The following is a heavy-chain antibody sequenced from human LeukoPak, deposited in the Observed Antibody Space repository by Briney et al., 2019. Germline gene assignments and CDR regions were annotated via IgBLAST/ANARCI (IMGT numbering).Heavy chain of an antibody. CDR2: MNPNSGNT. CDR3: SRVSVTGIRWFDP. D-gene: IGHD7-27*01. Sequence: ASVKVSCKASGYTFTSYDINWVRQATGQGLEWMGWMNPNSGNTGYAQKFQGRVTITRNTSISTAYMELGSLRSEDTAVYYWSRVSVTGIRWFDPWGQGTLVTVSS. CDR1: GYTFTSYD. J-gene: IGHJ5*02. V-gene: IGHV1-8*03.